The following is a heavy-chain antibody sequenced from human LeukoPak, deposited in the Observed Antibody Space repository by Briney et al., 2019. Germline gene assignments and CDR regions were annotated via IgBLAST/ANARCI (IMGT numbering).Heavy chain of an antibody. V-gene: IGHV4-39*01. D-gene: IGHD5-12*01. CDR3: ARHTRPGCSGYENAFDI. Sequence: SETLSLTCTVSGGSIRSRNYYWDWIRQPPGKGLEGIGNFYDSGSTYYNPSLKSRVTISGDTSKNQCSLKLTSVPAADTAVYSCARHTRPGCSGYENAFDIWGQGTMVTVSS. CDR2: FYDSGST. J-gene: IGHJ3*02. CDR1: GGSIRSRNYY.